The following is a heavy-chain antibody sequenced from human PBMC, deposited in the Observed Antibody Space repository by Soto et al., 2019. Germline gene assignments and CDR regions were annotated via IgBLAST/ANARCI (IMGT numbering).Heavy chain of an antibody. V-gene: IGHV4-31*03. CDR2: IYYSGST. Sequence: QVQLQESGPGLVKPSQTLSLTCTVSGGSISSGGYYWSWIRQHPGKGLEWIGYIYYSGSTYYNPSLKGRVNILGDTSKNQFSLKLRAVAAADTAVYYWAGGGGYSDAFDIWGQGTMVTVSS. J-gene: IGHJ3*02. D-gene: IGHD5-18*01. CDR1: GGSISSGGYY. CDR3: AGGGGYSDAFDI.